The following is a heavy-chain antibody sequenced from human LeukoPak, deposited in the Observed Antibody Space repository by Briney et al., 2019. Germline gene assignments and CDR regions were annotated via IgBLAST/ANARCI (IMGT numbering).Heavy chain of an antibody. D-gene: IGHD3-10*01. V-gene: IGHV3-30-3*01. J-gene: IGHJ4*02. CDR1: GFTFSSYA. CDR3: ARAIKVRGVIIFYY. Sequence: GGSLRLSCAASGFTFSSYAMHWVRQAPGKGLEWVAVISYDGSNKYYADSVKGRFTVSRDNSKNTLYLQMNSLRSEDTAVYYCARAIKVRGVIIFYYWGQGTLVTVSS. CDR2: ISYDGSNK.